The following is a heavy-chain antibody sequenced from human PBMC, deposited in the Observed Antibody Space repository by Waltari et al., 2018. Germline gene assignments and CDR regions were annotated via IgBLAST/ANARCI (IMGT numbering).Heavy chain of an antibody. Sequence: QVQLVQSGAEVTKPGSSVKVSCKASGGTFRSYAISWVRQAPGQGLEWMGGTIPIFGTANYAQKFQGRVTITADESTSTAYMELSSLRSEDTAVYYCARVSGYATYYFDYWGQGTLVTVSS. CDR1: GGTFRSYA. CDR2: TIPIFGTA. D-gene: IGHD5-12*01. J-gene: IGHJ4*02. CDR3: ARVSGYATYYFDY. V-gene: IGHV1-69*01.